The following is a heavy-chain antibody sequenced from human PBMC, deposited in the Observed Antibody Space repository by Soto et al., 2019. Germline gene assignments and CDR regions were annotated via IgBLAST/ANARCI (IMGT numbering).Heavy chain of an antibody. V-gene: IGHV3-33*01. CDR1: GFTFSSYG. CDR3: ARDHHQLPSDCDYFGMDV. J-gene: IGHJ6*02. D-gene: IGHD2-21*02. Sequence: GGSLRLSCAASGFTFSSYGMHWVRQAPGKGLEWVAVIWYDGSNKYYADSVKGRFTISRDNSKNTLYLQMNSLRAEDTAVYYSARDHHQLPSDCDYFGMDVWGQGTTVTVSS. CDR2: IWYDGSNK.